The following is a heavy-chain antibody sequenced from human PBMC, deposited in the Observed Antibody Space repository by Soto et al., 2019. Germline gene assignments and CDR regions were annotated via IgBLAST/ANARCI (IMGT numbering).Heavy chain of an antibody. D-gene: IGHD2-8*02. CDR1: GGIFSNYA. J-gene: IGHJ5*02. CDR2: IFPILGTT. V-gene: IGHV1-69*01. CDR3: ATQHNVLLVPNVAHSGNWVDP. Sequence: QVQLVQSGAEVKKPGSSVKVSCMASGGIFSNYAFTWVRQAPGQGLEWMGGIFPILGTTNSAQKFQGRISITADESTGTAYMELSSLRSEDTAIYYCATQHNVLLVPNVAHSGNWVDPWGQGTLVTVSS.